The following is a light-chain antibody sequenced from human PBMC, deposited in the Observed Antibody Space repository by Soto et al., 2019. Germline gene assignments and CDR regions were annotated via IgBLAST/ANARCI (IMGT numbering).Light chain of an antibody. J-gene: IGKJ2*01. CDR2: DAS. CDR3: QQRSSWPPYT. V-gene: IGKV3-11*01. CDR1: QTVNTY. Sequence: EIVFTQSPATLSLSPGERATLSCRASQTVNTYLAWYQQKPGQAPRLLIYDASSRATGIPARFTGSGSGTDFTLTISSLEPEDFAVYYCQQRSSWPPYTFGQGTKVDIK.